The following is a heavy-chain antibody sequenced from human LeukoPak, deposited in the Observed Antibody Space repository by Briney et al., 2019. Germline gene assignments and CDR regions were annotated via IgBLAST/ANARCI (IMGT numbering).Heavy chain of an antibody. CDR1: GGSISSGGYS. D-gene: IGHD6-13*01. V-gene: IGHV4-30-2*01. Sequence: SETLSLICAVSGGSISSGGYSWSWIRQPPGKGLEWIGYIYHSGSTYYNPSLKSRVTISVDRSKNQFSLKLSSVTAADTAVYYCARGGSSWQNDYWGQGTLVTVSS. CDR2: IYHSGST. CDR3: ARGGSSWQNDY. J-gene: IGHJ4*02.